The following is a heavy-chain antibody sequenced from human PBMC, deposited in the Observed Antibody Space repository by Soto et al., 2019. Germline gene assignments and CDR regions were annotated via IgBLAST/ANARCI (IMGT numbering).Heavy chain of an antibody. V-gene: IGHV3-30*18. Sequence: QVQLVESGGGVVQPGRSLRLSCAASGFGFSNHNMRWVRQAPGKGLVWVAVITYDGGNKYYTDSVNGRFTISRDNSKNTLYLQMNSLRADDTAVYYCVKDNRAHRYTTLYWGQGTLVTVSS. J-gene: IGHJ4*02. CDR1: GFGFSNHN. CDR2: ITYDGGNK. CDR3: VKDNRAHRYTTLY. D-gene: IGHD1-26*01.